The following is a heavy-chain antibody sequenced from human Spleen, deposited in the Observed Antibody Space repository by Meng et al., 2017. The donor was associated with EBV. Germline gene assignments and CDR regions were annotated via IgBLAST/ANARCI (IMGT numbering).Heavy chain of an antibody. J-gene: IGHJ4*02. D-gene: IGHD2-2*01. CDR2: INTNTGTP. CDR1: GYTFENHA. Sequence: QVQLVQSGSELKKPGASVKVSCKASGYTFENHALHWVRQAPGQGLEWMGWINTNTGTPFYAQGFTGRSVFSLDTSVNTSYLQINSLKPEDTAVYYCARRTFYCSSVNCYPDYWGQGTLVTVSS. V-gene: IGHV7-4-1*02. CDR3: ARRTFYCSSVNCYPDY.